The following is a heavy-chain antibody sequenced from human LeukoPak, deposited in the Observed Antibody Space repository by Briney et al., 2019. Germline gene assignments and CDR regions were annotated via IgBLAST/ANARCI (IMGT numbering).Heavy chain of an antibody. J-gene: IGHJ5*02. Sequence: GRSLRLSCAASGFTFSSYGMHWVRQAPGRGLEWVAVMSYDGSKEYYADSVKGRFTISRDNSKNTLYLQMNSLRVEDTAVYYCLVWKHVFDRWGQGTLVTVSS. D-gene: IGHD5/OR15-5a*01. CDR1: GFTFSSYG. V-gene: IGHV3-30*03. CDR3: LVWKHVFDR. CDR2: MSYDGSKE.